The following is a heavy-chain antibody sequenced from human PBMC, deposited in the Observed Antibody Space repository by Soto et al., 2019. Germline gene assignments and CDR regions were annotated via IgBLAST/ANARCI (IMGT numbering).Heavy chain of an antibody. CDR3: VGTTAPDYYYYYMDV. CDR2: IYYSGST. J-gene: IGHJ6*03. CDR1: GGSISSYY. Sequence: SETLSLTCTVSGGSISSYYWGWIRQPPGKGLEWIGYIYYSGSTNYNPSLKSRVTISVDTSKNQFSLKLSSVTAADTAVYHCVGTTAPDYYYYYMDVWGKGTTVTVSS. D-gene: IGHD4-17*01. V-gene: IGHV4-59*01.